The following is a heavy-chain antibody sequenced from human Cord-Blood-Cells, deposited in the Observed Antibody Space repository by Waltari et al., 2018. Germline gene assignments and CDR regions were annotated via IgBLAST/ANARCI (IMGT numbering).Heavy chain of an antibody. V-gene: IGHV1-69*06. CDR3: ARCQQLINYYYYGMDV. Sequence: QVQLVQSGAEVKKPGSSVKVSCKASGGPFSSYAISWVRQAPGQGLEWMGGIIPIFGTANYAQKFQGRVTITADKSTSTAYMELSSLRSEDTAVYYCARCQQLINYYYYGMDVWGQGTTVTVSS. J-gene: IGHJ6*02. CDR1: GGPFSSYA. D-gene: IGHD6-13*01. CDR2: IIPIFGTA.